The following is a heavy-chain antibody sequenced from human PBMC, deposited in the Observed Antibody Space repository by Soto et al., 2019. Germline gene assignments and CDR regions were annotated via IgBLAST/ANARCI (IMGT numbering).Heavy chain of an antibody. D-gene: IGHD3-16*01. CDR3: ARGWDYYGIDV. CDR1: GGSISSDDYY. J-gene: IGHJ6*02. V-gene: IGHV4-31*03. Sequence: SETLSLTCTVSGGSISSDDYYWNWIRQRPGKGLEWIGNIYYRGNTNYNPSLKSRIIMSMDMSENQFSLKLTSVTAADTAVYYCARGWDYYGIDVWGQGTTVTVSS. CDR2: IYYRGNT.